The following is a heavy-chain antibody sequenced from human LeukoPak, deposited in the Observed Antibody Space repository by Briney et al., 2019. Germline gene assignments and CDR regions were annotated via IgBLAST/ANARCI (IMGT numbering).Heavy chain of an antibody. CDR1: GFTFDDYG. Sequence: GGSLRLSCAASGFTFDDYGMTWVRQAPEKGLEWVALISWDGATTYYADSVKGRFNISRDNSKNSLYLQMNSLRAEDTAFYYCSRARSASHNCGGDCYPYFDYWGRGTLVTVSS. J-gene: IGHJ4*02. CDR3: SRARSASHNCGGDCYPYFDY. D-gene: IGHD2-21*02. CDR2: ISWDGATT. V-gene: IGHV3-43D*03.